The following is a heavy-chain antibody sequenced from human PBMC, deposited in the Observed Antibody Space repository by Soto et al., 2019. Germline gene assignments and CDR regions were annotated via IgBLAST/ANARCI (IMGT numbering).Heavy chain of an antibody. CDR2: IYYSGST. V-gene: IGHV4-61*01. CDR3: AKCPTTVAWDY. J-gene: IGHJ4*02. CDR1: WGNVRNLSDY. D-gene: IGHD4-17*01. Sequence: SETMRLPSTVSWGNVRNLSDYWSWIRQHTGKGLEWIGYIYYSGSTNYNPSRKSRVTISVDTSKNQFSLKLSSVTAADTAVYYCAKCPTTVAWDYWGQGTLVTVSS.